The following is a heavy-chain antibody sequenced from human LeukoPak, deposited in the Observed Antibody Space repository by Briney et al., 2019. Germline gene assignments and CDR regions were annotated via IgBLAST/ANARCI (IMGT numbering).Heavy chain of an antibody. Sequence: ASVKVSCKASGYTFTSYGISWVRQAPGQGLEWMAWISAYNGNTNYAQKLQGRVTMTTDTSTSTAYMELRSLRSDDTAVYYCARDYLVRGVLAYFDYWGQGTLVTVSS. CDR2: ISAYNGNT. CDR3: ARDYLVRGVLAYFDY. V-gene: IGHV1-18*01. CDR1: GYTFTSYG. D-gene: IGHD3-10*01. J-gene: IGHJ4*02.